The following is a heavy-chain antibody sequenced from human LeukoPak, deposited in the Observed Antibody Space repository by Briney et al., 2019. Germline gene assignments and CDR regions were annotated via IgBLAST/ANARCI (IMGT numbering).Heavy chain of an antibody. CDR3: ARVVIARNYYYYMDV. CDR2: IKEDGSEK. J-gene: IGHJ6*03. Sequence: GESLRLSCAASGFIFSSYWMSWVRQAPGKGLEWVANIKEDGSEKDYVDSVKGRFTTSRDNAKNSLYLQMNSLRAEDTAVYYCARVVIARNYYYYMDVWGKGTRVTVSS. V-gene: IGHV3-7*01. D-gene: IGHD2-15*01. CDR1: GFIFSSYW.